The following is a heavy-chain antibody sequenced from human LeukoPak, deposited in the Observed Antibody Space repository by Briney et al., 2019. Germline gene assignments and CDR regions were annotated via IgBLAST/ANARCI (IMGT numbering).Heavy chain of an antibody. V-gene: IGHV3-11*04. Sequence: GGSLRLSCAASGFTFSDYYMSWIRQAPGKGLEWVSYISSSGSTIYYADSVKGRFTISRDNAKNSLYLQMNSLRAEDTAVYYCAKEGSSGYYYFDYWGQGTLVTVSS. CDR1: GFTFSDYY. D-gene: IGHD3-22*01. CDR3: AKEGSSGYYYFDY. CDR2: ISSSGSTI. J-gene: IGHJ4*02.